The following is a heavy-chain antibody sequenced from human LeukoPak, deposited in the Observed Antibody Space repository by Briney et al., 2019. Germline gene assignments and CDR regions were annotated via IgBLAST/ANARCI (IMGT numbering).Heavy chain of an antibody. CDR3: AREAPVAAGSDAFDI. J-gene: IGHJ3*02. CDR1: GYTFTGYY. CDR2: INPNGGGT. V-gene: IGHV1-2*02. Sequence: GASVTVSCKASGYTFTGYYIHWVRRAPGQGLEWMGWINPNGGGTNYAQKFQGRVTMTRDTSVNTAYMELSRLRSDDTAVYYCAREAPVAAGSDAFDIWGQGTMVTVSS. D-gene: IGHD6-19*01.